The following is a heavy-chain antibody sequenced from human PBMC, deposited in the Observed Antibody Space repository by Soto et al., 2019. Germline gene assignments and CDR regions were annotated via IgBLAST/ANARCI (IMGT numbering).Heavy chain of an antibody. V-gene: IGHV5-10-1*01. D-gene: IGHD6-19*01. CDR1: GYSFTSYW. Sequence: GESLKISCKGSGYSFTSYWIGWVRQMPGKGLEWMGRIDPSDSYTNYSPSFQGHVTISADKSISTAYLQWSSLKASDTAMYYCARRIAVDVAGFDYWGQGTLVTVSS. J-gene: IGHJ4*02. CDR2: IDPSDSYT. CDR3: ARRIAVDVAGFDY.